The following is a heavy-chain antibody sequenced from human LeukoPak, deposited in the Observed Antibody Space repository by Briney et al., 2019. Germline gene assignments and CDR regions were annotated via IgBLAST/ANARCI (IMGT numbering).Heavy chain of an antibody. CDR3: ARGRCRPQTLWFGELCSTYYYYYYMDV. CDR1: GYTFTSYD. V-gene: IGHV1-8*01. Sequence: GASVKVSCKASGYTFTSYDINWVRQATGQGLEWMGWMNPNSGNTGYAQKFQGRVTMTRNTSISTAYMELSSLRSEDTAVYYCARGRCRPQTLWFGELCSTYYYYYYMDVWGKGTTVTISS. CDR2: MNPNSGNT. J-gene: IGHJ6*03. D-gene: IGHD3-10*01.